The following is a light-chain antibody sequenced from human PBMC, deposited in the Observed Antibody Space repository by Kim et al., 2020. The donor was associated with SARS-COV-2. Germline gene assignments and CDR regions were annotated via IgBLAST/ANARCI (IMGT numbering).Light chain of an antibody. J-gene: IGLJ3*02. CDR3: SSYTSSSTLV. Sequence: GQSITISCIGTGSDVGYYNYVSWYQQYPDKAPKLLIYEVTKRPSGFSIRFSGSKSGNTASLTISGLQAEDEADYYCSSYTSSSTLVFGGGTQLTVL. CDR2: EVT. CDR1: GSDVGYYNY. V-gene: IGLV2-14*03.